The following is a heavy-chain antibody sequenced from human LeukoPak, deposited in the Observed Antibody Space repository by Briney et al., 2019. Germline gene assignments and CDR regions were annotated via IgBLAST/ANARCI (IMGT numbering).Heavy chain of an antibody. J-gene: IGHJ2*01. Sequence: KPSETLSLTCTVSGGSISSYYWSWIRQPPGKGLEWIGYIYYSGSTNYNPSLKSRVTISVDTSKNQFSLKLSSVTAADTAVYYCARRRNGSLFDLWGRGTLVTVSS. CDR1: GGSISSYY. V-gene: IGHV4-59*12. CDR3: ARRRNGSLFDL. D-gene: IGHD3-10*01. CDR2: IYYSGST.